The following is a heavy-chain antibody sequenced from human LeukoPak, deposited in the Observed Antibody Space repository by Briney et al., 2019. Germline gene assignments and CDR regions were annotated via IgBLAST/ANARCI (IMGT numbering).Heavy chain of an antibody. V-gene: IGHV4-34*01. Sequence: KPSETLSLTCAVYGGSFSGYYWSWIRQPPGKGLEWIGEINHSGSTNYNPSLKSRVTISVDTSKSQFSLKLSSVTAADTAVYYCARGRGLWFGELLYRTTNWFDPWGQGTLVTVSS. J-gene: IGHJ5*02. CDR1: GGSFSGYY. CDR2: INHSGST. CDR3: ARGRGLWFGELLYRTTNWFDP. D-gene: IGHD3-10*01.